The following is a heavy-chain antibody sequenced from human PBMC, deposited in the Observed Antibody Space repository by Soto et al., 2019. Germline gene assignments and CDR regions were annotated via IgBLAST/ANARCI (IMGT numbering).Heavy chain of an antibody. D-gene: IGHD1-26*01. J-gene: IGHJ4*02. V-gene: IGHV4-39*02. CDR1: GGPISSSSYY. Sequence: PSETLSLTCTVSGGPISSSSYYWGWIRQPPGKGLEWIGSIYYSGSTYYNPSLKSRVTISVDTSKNHFSLKLSSVTAADTAVYYCARLPSGSYLVDYWGQGTLVTVSS. CDR3: ARLPSGSYLVDY. CDR2: IYYSGST.